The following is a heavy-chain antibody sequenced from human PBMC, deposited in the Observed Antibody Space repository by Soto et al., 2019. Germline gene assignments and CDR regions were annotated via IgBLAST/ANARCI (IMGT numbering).Heavy chain of an antibody. CDR3: ARQRGDYGGTSDC. J-gene: IGHJ4*02. D-gene: IGHD4-17*01. CDR2: MNQDGSEK. CDR1: GFTFDIYS. Sequence: EVQLVESGGGPVQPGGSLRLSCSASGFTFDIYSMSWLRQAPGKGLEWVADMNQDGSEKGYVDSVKGRFTISRDNAKNSLYLQMSSLRAEDTAVYYCARQRGDYGGTSDCWGQGTLVTVSS. V-gene: IGHV3-7*01.